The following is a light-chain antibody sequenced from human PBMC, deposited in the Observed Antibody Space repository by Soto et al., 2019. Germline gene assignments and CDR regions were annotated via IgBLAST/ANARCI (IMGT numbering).Light chain of an antibody. Sequence: QSALTQPGSVSGSPGQSVTISCTGTSSDVGSYNYVSWYQQHPGKAPKLMIYDVTKRPSGVPDRFSGSKSGNTASLTISGLQAEDEADYYCCSYAGSSTYVLFGGGTEVTVL. CDR2: DVT. J-gene: IGLJ2*01. CDR3: CSYAGSSTYVL. CDR1: SSDVGSYNY. V-gene: IGLV2-11*01.